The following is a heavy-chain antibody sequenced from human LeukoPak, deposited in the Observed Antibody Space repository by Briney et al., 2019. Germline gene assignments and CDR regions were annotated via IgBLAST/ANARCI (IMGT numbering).Heavy chain of an antibody. CDR2: IKEDGSEK. V-gene: IGHV3-7*02. D-gene: IGHD3-10*01. J-gene: IGHJ6*02. CDR1: RFSFSKFY. CDR3: ARAYEVRGVPYYGMDV. Sequence: GGSLRLSCAASRFSFSKFYMSWVRQAPGKGLEWVASIKEDGSEKFYVDSVKGRFTISRDNSKNTLYLQMNSPRAEETAVYYCARAYEVRGVPYYGMDVWGQGTTVTVSS.